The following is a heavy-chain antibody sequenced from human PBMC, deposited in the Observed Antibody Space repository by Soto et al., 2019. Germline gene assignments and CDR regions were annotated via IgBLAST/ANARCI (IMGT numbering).Heavy chain of an antibody. V-gene: IGHV3-30-3*01. J-gene: IGHJ6*02. D-gene: IGHD2-21*01. CDR2: ISYDGSNK. Sequence: LILSCAASGFTFSSYAMHWVRQAPGKGLEWVAVISYDGSNKYYADSVKGRFTISRDNSKNTLYLQMNSLRAEDTAVYYCARAAIQTYYYYYGMDVWGQGTTVTVSS. CDR3: ARAAIQTYYYYYGMDV. CDR1: GFTFSSYA.